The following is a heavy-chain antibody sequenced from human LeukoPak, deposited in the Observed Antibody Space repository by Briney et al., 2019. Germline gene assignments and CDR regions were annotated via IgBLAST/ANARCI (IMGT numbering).Heavy chain of an antibody. V-gene: IGHV3-7*01. D-gene: IGHD4/OR15-4a*01. CDR1: GFTFTSYW. CDR2: INQDGSEK. Sequence: GGSLRLSCAASGFTFTSYWMNWLRQAPGKGLEWVANINQDGSEKYYVDSVRGRFTISRDNAENSVYLQMNSLRAEDTAVYYCARALYDYGAEGVVDYWGQGTLVTVSS. J-gene: IGHJ4*02. CDR3: ARALYDYGAEGVVDY.